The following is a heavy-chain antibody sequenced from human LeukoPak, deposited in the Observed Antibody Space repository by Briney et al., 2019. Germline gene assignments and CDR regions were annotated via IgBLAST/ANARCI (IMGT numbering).Heavy chain of an antibody. CDR2: INPSGGST. CDR3: ARDIYGSGSYPLYYFDY. CDR1: GYTFTSYY. V-gene: IGHV1-46*03. Sequence: GASVKVSCKASGYTFTSYYMHWVRQAPGQGLEWMGIINPSGGSTSYAQKFQGRVTMTRDTSTSTAYMELSSLRSEDTAVYYCARDIYGSGSYPLYYFDYWGQGTLVTVSS. D-gene: IGHD3-10*01. J-gene: IGHJ4*02.